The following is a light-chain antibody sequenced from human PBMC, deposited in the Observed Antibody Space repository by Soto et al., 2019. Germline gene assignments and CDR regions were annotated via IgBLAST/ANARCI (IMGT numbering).Light chain of an antibody. Sequence: VLTKSPVTRSLSQGERATLSCRASQSVSRSYLTWYQQKPGQAPRLLIYGASTRATNIPARFSVSGSGTDFTLTISSLEPEDSAMDYCQQYVISVTFGQGTRLEI. J-gene: IGKJ5*01. CDR3: QQYVISVT. CDR1: QSVSRSY. CDR2: GAS. V-gene: IGKV3-20*01.